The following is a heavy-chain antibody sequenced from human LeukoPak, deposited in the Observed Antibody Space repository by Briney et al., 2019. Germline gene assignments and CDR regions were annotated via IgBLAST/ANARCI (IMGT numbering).Heavy chain of an antibody. CDR1: GYTFTSYG. CDR2: ISGYNGNT. J-gene: IGHJ4*02. CDR3: ARMYYYDSSGYSHFDY. Sequence: ASVKVSCKASGYTFTSYGISWVRQAPGQGLEWMGWISGYNGNTNHAQQKLQGRVTMTTDISTSTAYMELRSLRSDDTAVYYCARMYYYDSSGYSHFDYWGQGTLVTVSS. D-gene: IGHD3-22*01. V-gene: IGHV1-18*01.